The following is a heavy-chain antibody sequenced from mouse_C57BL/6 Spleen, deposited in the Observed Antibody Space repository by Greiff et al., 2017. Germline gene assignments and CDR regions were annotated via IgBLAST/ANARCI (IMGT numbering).Heavy chain of an antibody. CDR1: GYTFTDYE. J-gene: IGHJ3*01. D-gene: IGHD2-12*01. V-gene: IGHV1-15*01. CDR3: ARGGRRGEIGAY. CDR2: IDPETGGT. Sequence: VQLQQSGAELVRPGASVTLSCKASGYTFTDYEMHWVKQTPVHGLEWIGAIDPETGGTAYNQKFKGKAILTADKSSITAYMELRSRTSEDTTVYYCARGGRRGEIGAYWGQGTLVTVSA.